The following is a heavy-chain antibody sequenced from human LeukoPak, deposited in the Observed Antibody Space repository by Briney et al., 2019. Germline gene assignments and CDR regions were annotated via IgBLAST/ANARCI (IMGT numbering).Heavy chain of an antibody. CDR1: GGSISSYY. D-gene: IGHD3-16*01. V-gene: IGHV4-4*07. CDR3: ANSGGYYWYFDL. Sequence: SETLSLTCTVSGGSISSYYWSWIRQPAGQGLEWIGRFYTNGRTTYNPSLKSRVTMSVDTSKNQFSLKLSSVTAADTAVYYCANSGGYYWYFDLWGRGTLVTVSS. CDR2: FYTNGRT. J-gene: IGHJ2*01.